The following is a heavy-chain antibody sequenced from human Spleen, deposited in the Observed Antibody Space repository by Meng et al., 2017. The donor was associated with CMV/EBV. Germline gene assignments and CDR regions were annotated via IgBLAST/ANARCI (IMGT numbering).Heavy chain of an antibody. CDR2: IRYDGTNE. J-gene: IGHJ6*02. Sequence: GGSLRLSCAASKFTFSDYGMHWVRQAPGKGLEWVAFIRYDGTNEDYADSVKGRFTISRDNSKNTLYLQMNSVRLEDTAVYYCAKDLGTEYQLLMEGNYHYYAMDVWGQGTTVTVSS. D-gene: IGHD2-2*01. CDR1: KFTFSDYG. V-gene: IGHV3-30*02. CDR3: AKDLGTEYQLLMEGNYHYYAMDV.